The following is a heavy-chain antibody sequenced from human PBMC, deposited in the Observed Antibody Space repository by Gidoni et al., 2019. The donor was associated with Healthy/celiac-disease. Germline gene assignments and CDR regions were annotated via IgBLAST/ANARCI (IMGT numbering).Heavy chain of an antibody. J-gene: IGHJ6*02. CDR2: MNPNSGNT. V-gene: IGHV1-8*01. CDR1: GYTFTSYD. Sequence: QVQLVQSGAEVKKPGASVKVSCKASGYTFTSYDINWVRQATGQGLEWMGWMNPNSGNTGYAQKFQGRVTMTRNTSISTAYMELSSLRSEDTAVYYCARFVNVGATGGGQHYYYGMDVWGQGTTVTVSS. CDR3: ARFVNVGATGGGQHYYYGMDV. D-gene: IGHD1-26*01.